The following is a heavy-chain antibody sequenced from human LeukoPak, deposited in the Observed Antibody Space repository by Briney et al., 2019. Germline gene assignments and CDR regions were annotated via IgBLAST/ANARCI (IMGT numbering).Heavy chain of an antibody. CDR1: GFTFSDYY. CDR3: AREGLPYDFRLDF. Sequence: GGSLRLSCAASGFTFSDYYMTWIRQAPGKGLEWISYMTSGSGPVYYADSVKGRFTISRDNAKNTLFLQMNDLRVEDTATYYCAREGLPYDFRLDFWGQGIRVSVSS. V-gene: IGHV3-11*04. CDR2: MTSGSGPV. J-gene: IGHJ4*02. D-gene: IGHD3-3*01.